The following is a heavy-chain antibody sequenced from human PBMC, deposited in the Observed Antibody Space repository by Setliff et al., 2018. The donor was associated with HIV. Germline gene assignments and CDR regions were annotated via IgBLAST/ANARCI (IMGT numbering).Heavy chain of an antibody. Sequence: SETLSLTCTVSGGSISSSSYYWGWIRQPPGKGLEWIGSIYYSGSTYYNPSLKSRVTISVDASNNQFSLKLTSVTAADTAVYYCARQKGYIAVAEFDSWGQGTLVTVSS. CDR2: IYYSGST. CDR3: ARQKGYIAVAEFDS. CDR1: GGSISSSSYY. D-gene: IGHD6-19*01. J-gene: IGHJ4*02. V-gene: IGHV4-39*01.